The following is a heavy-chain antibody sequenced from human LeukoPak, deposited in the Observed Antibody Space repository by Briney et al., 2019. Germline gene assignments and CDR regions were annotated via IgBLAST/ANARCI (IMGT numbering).Heavy chain of an antibody. CDR1: GGSLSSGGYY. D-gene: IGHD3-10*01. Sequence: PSETLSLTCTVSGGSLSSGGYYWSWIRQHPGTGLEWLGYIYYSGSTYYNPSLKSRVTISVNASKNQFSLKLSSVTAADTAVYYCARVFGSGTYGLDVWGKGTTVTVSS. CDR2: IYYSGST. J-gene: IGHJ6*04. CDR3: ARVFGSGTYGLDV. V-gene: IGHV4-31*03.